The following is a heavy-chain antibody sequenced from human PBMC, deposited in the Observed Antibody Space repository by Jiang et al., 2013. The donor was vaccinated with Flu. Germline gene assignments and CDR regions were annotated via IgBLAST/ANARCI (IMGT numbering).Heavy chain of an antibody. Sequence: KASGGTFSSYAISWVRQAPGQGLEWMGGIIPIFGTANYAQKFQGRVTITADESTSTAYMELSSLRSEDTAVYYCARGGDYGAKGDYWGQGTLVTVSS. V-gene: IGHV1-69*01. CDR1: GGTFSSYA. J-gene: IGHJ4*02. D-gene: IGHD4-17*01. CDR3: ARGGDYGAKGDY. CDR2: IIPIFGTA.